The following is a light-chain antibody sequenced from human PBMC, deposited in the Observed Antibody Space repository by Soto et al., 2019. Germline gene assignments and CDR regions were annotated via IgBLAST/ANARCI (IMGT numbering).Light chain of an antibody. CDR3: QQYNDCWT. Sequence: DIQMTQSPSTLSASVGDRVNITCRASQSISSWLAWYQQKPGKAPKLLIYPASSLEGGVPSRFSGSGSGTEFTLTSSSLQPDDFATYYCQQYNDCWTFGQGTKVEIK. CDR2: PAS. J-gene: IGKJ1*01. V-gene: IGKV1-5*03. CDR1: QSISSW.